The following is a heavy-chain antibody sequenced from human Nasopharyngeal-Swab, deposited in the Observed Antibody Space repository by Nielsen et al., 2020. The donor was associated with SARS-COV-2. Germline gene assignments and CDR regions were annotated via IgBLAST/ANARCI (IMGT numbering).Heavy chain of an antibody. J-gene: IGHJ4*02. D-gene: IGHD6-19*01. CDR2: LSHDRTDE. V-gene: IGHV3-30*18. CDR1: GFIFSRHG. CDR3: AKERTVAGPQGGFDF. Sequence: GGALRLSCAASGFIFSRHGMHWVRQAPGKGLEWLAILSHDRTDEFNADSVKGRFTVSRDNSKNTLYLQMNNLRTDDTAIYYCAKERTVAGPQGGFDFWGQGTLVTVSS.